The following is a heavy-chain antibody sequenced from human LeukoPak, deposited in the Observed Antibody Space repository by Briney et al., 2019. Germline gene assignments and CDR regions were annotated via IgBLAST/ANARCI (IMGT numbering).Heavy chain of an antibody. CDR3: ARDIGGSFDY. J-gene: IGHJ4*02. V-gene: IGHV3-53*01. CDR2: IYSGGSP. D-gene: IGHD3-10*01. CDR1: GFNVSSNY. Sequence: GGSLRLSCAASGFNVSSNYMSCVRHARGKGLECVSVIYSGGSPHYTDSVKGRFTISRDNSKNTLYLQMNSLRAEDTAVYYCARDIGGSFDYWGQGTLVTVSS.